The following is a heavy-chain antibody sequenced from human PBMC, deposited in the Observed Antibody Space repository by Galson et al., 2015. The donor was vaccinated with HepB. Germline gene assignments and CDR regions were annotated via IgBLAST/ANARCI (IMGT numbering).Heavy chain of an antibody. CDR3: AKDSGYCSGGSCPDAFDI. D-gene: IGHD2-15*01. J-gene: IGHJ3*02. CDR2: ISWDGGST. CDR1: GFTFDDYT. Sequence: SLRLSCAASGFTFDDYTMHWVRQAPGKGLEWVSLISWDGGSTYYADSVEGRFTISRDNSKNSLYLQMNSLRTEDTALYYCAKDSGYCSGGSCPDAFDIWGQGTMVTVSS. V-gene: IGHV3-43*01.